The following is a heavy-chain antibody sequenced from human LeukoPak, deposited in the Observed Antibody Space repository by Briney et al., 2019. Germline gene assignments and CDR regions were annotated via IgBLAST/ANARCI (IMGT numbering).Heavy chain of an antibody. J-gene: IGHJ4*02. CDR2: ISWNSGSI. CDR3: AKDPYSGGWFHHFDY. V-gene: IGHV3-9*01. D-gene: IGHD6-19*01. CDR1: GFTFDDYA. Sequence: PGGSLRLSCAASGFTFDDYAMHWVRQAPGKGLEWVSGISWNSGSIGYADSVKGRFTISRDNAKNSLYLQMNSLRAEDTALYYCAKDPYSGGWFHHFDYWGQGTLVTVSS.